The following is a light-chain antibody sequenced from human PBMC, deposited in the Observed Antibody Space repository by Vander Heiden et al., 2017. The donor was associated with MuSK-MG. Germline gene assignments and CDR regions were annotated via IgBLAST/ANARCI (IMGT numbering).Light chain of an antibody. V-gene: IGLV3-1*01. CDR2: QDS. CDR3: QAWDSSTTVV. J-gene: IGLJ2*01. CDR1: TVGDKY. Sequence: SYDLTQPHPVSVSPGHPASITCSGDTVGDKYACWYQQKPGQSPVLVIYQDSKRPSGIPERFSGSNSGNTATLTISGTQAVDEADYYCQAWDSSTTVVFGGGTKLTVL.